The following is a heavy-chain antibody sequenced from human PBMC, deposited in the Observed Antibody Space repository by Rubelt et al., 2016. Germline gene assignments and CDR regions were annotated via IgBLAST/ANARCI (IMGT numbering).Heavy chain of an antibody. Sequence: LVQHGGSLRLSCAASGFTFGRYWMNWFRQAPGKGLEWVSGISGRGLSTYYADSVRGRFTISRDNSKNTLYLQMNSLRDDDTAVYYGAKDWEPDIGVVPAASAHWGQGTLVTVSS. CDR1: GFTFGRYW. CDR3: AKDWEPDIGVVPAASAH. V-gene: IGHV3-23*01. CDR2: ISGRGLST. J-gene: IGHJ4*02. D-gene: IGHD2-2*01.